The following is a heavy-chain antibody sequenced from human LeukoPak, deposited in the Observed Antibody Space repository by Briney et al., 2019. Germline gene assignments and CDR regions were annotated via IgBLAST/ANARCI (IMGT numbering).Heavy chain of an antibody. Sequence: GGSLRLSCAASGFTFSSYSMNWVRQAPGKGLEWVSSISSSSSYIYYADSVKGRFTISRDNAKNTLYLQMNSLRAEDTAVYYCASALYSSRGDAFDIWGQGTMVTVSS. CDR1: GFTFSSYS. CDR2: ISSSSSYI. V-gene: IGHV3-21*01. CDR3: ASALYSSRGDAFDI. D-gene: IGHD6-13*01. J-gene: IGHJ3*02.